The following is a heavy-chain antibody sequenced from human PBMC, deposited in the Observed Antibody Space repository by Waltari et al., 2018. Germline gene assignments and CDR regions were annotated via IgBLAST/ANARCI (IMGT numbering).Heavy chain of an antibody. V-gene: IGHV3-30*01. CDR1: GFTFSSYA. CDR3: ARDHDPSYSSGWYSSYYYYGMDV. J-gene: IGHJ6*02. CDR2: ISYDGSNK. Sequence: QVQLVESGGGVVQPGRSLRLSCAASGFTFSSYAMHWVRQAQGKGLEWVAVISYDGSNKYYADSVKGRFTISRDNSKNTLYLQMNSLRAEDTAVYYCARDHDPSYSSGWYSSYYYYGMDVWGQGTTVTVSS. D-gene: IGHD6-19*01.